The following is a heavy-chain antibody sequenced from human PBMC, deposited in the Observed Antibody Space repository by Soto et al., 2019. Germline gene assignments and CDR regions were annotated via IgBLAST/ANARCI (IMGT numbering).Heavy chain of an antibody. V-gene: IGHV4-39*01. CDR2: IYYSGST. Sequence: ETLSLTCTVSGGSISSSSYYWGWIRQPPGKGLEWIGSIYYSGSTYYNPSLKSRVTISVDTSKNQFSLKLSSVTAADTAVYYCARGRNWFDPWGQGTLVTVSS. CDR3: ARGRNWFDP. CDR1: GGSISSSSYY. J-gene: IGHJ5*02.